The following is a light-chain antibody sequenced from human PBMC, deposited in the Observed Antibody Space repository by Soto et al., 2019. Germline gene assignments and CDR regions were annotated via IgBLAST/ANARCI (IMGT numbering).Light chain of an antibody. CDR3: QQRSNWPPIT. Sequence: IVLTQSPATLSVSPGERGTLACRASQSVSINLAWYQQKPGQATRLLIYGASTRATGIPARFSGSGSGTEFTLTISSLQSEDFAVYYCQQRSNWPPITFGQGTRLEIK. V-gene: IGKV3-15*01. CDR2: GAS. CDR1: QSVSIN. J-gene: IGKJ5*01.